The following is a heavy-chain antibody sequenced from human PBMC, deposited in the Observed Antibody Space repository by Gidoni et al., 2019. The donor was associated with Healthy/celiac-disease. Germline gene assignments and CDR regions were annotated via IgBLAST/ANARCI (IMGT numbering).Heavy chain of an antibody. CDR3: ARTPALLWRLGDAFDI. D-gene: IGHD3-10*01. J-gene: IGHJ3*02. Sequence: QVQLVESGGGLVKPGGSLRLFCAASGFPFSDYYMSWIRQAPGKGLEWVSYISSSSSYTNYADSVKGRFTISRDNAKNSLYLQMNSLRAEDTAVYYCARTPALLWRLGDAFDIWGQGTMVTVSS. CDR2: ISSSSSYT. CDR1: GFPFSDYY. V-gene: IGHV3-11*06.